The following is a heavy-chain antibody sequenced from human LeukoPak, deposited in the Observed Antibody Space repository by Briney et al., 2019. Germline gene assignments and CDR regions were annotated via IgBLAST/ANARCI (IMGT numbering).Heavy chain of an antibody. J-gene: IGHJ4*02. V-gene: IGHV3-48*02. CDR2: ISGGSSYV. Sequence: GGSLRLSRAASGFTYSSYRMNWVRQAPGKGVEWVSHISGGSSYVYYAESVKGRFTISRDNAKNSLYLQMNSLRDEDTAVYYCARKYGGYADYWGQGTLVTVSS. D-gene: IGHD5-12*01. CDR3: ARKYGGYADY. CDR1: GFTYSSYR.